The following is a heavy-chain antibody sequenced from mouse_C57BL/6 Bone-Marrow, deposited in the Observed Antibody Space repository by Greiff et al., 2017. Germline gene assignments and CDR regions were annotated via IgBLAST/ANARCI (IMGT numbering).Heavy chain of an antibody. CDR1: GFTFTSYA. Sequence: EVKVVESGGGLVKPGGSLKLSCAASGFTFTSYAMSWVRQTPGKRLEWVATISAGGSCTYYPDNVKGRFTISRGKAKNNLYLQMSHLKSEDKAVNYCARDRRLGRGLAYWGQGTLVTVSA. CDR2: ISAGGSCT. J-gene: IGHJ3*01. V-gene: IGHV5-4*01. CDR3: ARDRRLGRGLAY.